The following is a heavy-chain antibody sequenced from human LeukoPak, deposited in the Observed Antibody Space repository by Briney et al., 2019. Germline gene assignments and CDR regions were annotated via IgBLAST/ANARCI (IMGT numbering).Heavy chain of an antibody. Sequence: TGGSLRLSCAASGFMFSSNAMNWVRQAPGKGLEWVSVISGGGASTYYADSVKGRFSISRDNSKNTLYLQMNSLRAGDTAVYYCAKARYGDGRGVDYWGQGTLVTVSS. CDR1: GFMFSSNA. V-gene: IGHV3-23*01. CDR3: AKARYGDGRGVDY. J-gene: IGHJ4*02. D-gene: IGHD4-17*01. CDR2: ISGGGAST.